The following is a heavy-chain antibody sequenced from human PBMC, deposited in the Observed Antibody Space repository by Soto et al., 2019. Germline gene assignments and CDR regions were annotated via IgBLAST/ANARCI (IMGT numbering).Heavy chain of an antibody. CDR1: GFTFSSYA. CDR2: ISGSGGST. J-gene: IGHJ5*02. Sequence: GGSLRLSCAASGFTFSSYAMSWVRQAPGKGLEWVSAISGSGGSTYYADSVKGRFTISRDNSKNTLYLQMNSLRAEDTAVYYYAKDHGSYDFWSGPSNWFDPWGQGTLVTVSS. CDR3: AKDHGSYDFWSGPSNWFDP. D-gene: IGHD3-3*01. V-gene: IGHV3-23*01.